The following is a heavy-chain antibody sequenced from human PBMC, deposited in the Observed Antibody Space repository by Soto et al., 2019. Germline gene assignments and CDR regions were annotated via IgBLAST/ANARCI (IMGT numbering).Heavy chain of an antibody. J-gene: IGHJ4*02. CDR2: IKGDGSEK. D-gene: IGHD3-10*01. CDR1: GFTFSSFW. CDR3: AAGFPPDY. V-gene: IGHV3-7*01. Sequence: VHVVESGGGLVQPGGSLKLSCAASGFTFSSFWMSWVRQAPGKGLEWVANIKGDGSEKYYVDSVKGRFTISRDNAENTLYLEMNSLRGEDTALYYCAAGFPPDYWGQGTLVTVSS.